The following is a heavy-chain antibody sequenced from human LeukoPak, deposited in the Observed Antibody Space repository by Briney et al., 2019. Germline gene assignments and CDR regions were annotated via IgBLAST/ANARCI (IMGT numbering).Heavy chain of an antibody. V-gene: IGHV4-4*02. J-gene: IGHJ5*02. CDR3: ARWRYYYDSSGYYYRYWFDP. CDR2: IYHSGST. Sequence: SETLSLTCAVSGGSISSSNWWSWVRQPPGKGLEWIGEIYHSGSTNYNPSLKSRVTISIDKSKNQFSLKLSSVTAADTAVYYCARWRYYYDSSGYYYRYWFDPWGQGTLVTVSS. D-gene: IGHD3-22*01. CDR1: GGSISSSNW.